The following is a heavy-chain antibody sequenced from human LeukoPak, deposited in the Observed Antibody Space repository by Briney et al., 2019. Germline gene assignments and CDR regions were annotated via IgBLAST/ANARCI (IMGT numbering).Heavy chain of an antibody. CDR1: GYTFTGYY. Sequence: ASVKVSCNASGYTFTGYYMHWVRQAPGQGLEWMGIINPSGGSTSYAQKFQGRVTMTRDTSTSTVYMELSSLRSEDTAVYYCARAGGIQLWPYYYYYMDVWGKGTTVTVSS. D-gene: IGHD5-18*01. CDR3: ARAGGIQLWPYYYYYMDV. CDR2: INPSGGST. J-gene: IGHJ6*03. V-gene: IGHV1-46*01.